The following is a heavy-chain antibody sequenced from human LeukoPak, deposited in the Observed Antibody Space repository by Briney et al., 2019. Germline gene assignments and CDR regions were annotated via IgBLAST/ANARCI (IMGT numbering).Heavy chain of an antibody. J-gene: IGHJ4*02. Sequence: KESGPTLVKPTQTLTLTCSFAGFSLSTSGVAVGWIRQPPGKPLDWLAIIYWDGDKRYSPSLKNRLTITKDTSKNQVVLTMTDMDPLDTATYFCTRSLRSPDCSNSRRYYFDSWGQGTLVTVSS. CDR1: GFSLSTSGVA. CDR3: TRSLRSPDCSNSRRYYFDS. V-gene: IGHV2-5*02. CDR2: IYWDGDK. D-gene: IGHD2-2*01.